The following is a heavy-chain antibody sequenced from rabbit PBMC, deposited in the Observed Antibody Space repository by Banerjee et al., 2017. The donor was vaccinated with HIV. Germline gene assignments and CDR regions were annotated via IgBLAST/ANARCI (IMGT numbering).Heavy chain of an antibody. CDR2: IHIGASTFT. CDR1: GFSFSDKAV. J-gene: IGHJ6*01. CDR3: ARDTSSSFSSYGMDL. V-gene: IGHV1S45*01. D-gene: IGHD1-1*01. Sequence: QERLVESGGGLVKPEGSLTLTCTASGFSFSDKAVMCWVRQAPGKGLEWIACIHIGASTFTYFASWAKGRFTISKTSSTTVTLQMTTLTAADTATYFCARDTSSSFSSYGMDLWGPGTLVTVS.